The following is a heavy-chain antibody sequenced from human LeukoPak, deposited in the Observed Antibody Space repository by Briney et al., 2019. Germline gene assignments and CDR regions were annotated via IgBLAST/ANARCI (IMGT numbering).Heavy chain of an antibody. CDR1: GFTFSNYW. CDR2: INPDGSTT. CDR3: AKDLHYGSADY. D-gene: IGHD3-10*01. Sequence: GSLRLSCAASGFTFSNYWMHWVRQDPGKGLVWVSFINPDGSTTNYADSVKGRFTISRDNAKNALYLQMNSLRAEDTAVYYCAKDLHYGSADYWGQGVLVTVSS. V-gene: IGHV3-74*01. J-gene: IGHJ4*02.